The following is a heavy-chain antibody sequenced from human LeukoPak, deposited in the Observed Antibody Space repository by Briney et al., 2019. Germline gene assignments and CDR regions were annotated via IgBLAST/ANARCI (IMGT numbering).Heavy chain of an antibody. D-gene: IGHD6-6*01. CDR3: ARADDSSSGYFDY. V-gene: IGHV3-48*04. J-gene: IGHJ4*02. Sequence: QPGGSLRLSCAASGFTFSSYGMHWVRQAPGKGLEWVSYISSSGNSISYADSVKGRFTISRDNAKNSLYLQMNSLRAEDTAVYYCARADDSSSGYFDYWGQGTLVTVSS. CDR1: GFTFSSYG. CDR2: ISSSGNSI.